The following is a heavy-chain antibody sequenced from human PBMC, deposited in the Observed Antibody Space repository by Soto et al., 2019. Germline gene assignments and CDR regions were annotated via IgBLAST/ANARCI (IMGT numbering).Heavy chain of an antibody. Sequence: ETLSLTCTVSGGSVSSGSYYWSWIRQPPGKGLEWIGYIYYSGSTNYNPSLKSRVTISVDTSKNQFSLYLQMNSLRAEDTAVYYCARAQLEDPPYCSSTSCWLSYYYGMDVWGQGTTVTVSS. J-gene: IGHJ6*02. CDR2: IYYSGST. V-gene: IGHV4-61*01. D-gene: IGHD2-2*01. CDR1: GGSVSSGSYY. CDR3: ARAQLEDPPYCSSTSCWLSYYYGMDV.